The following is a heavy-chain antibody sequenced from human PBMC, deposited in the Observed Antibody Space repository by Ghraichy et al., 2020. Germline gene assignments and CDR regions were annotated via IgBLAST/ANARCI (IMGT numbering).Heavy chain of an antibody. CDR1: GGSISSYY. J-gene: IGHJ6*02. D-gene: IGHD2-15*01. Sequence: SETLSLTCTVSGGSISSYYWSWIRQPPGKGLEWIGYIYYSGSTNYNPSLKSRVTISVDTSKNQFSLKLSSVTAADTAVYYCASLIQGYCSGGSCYPYGMDVWGQGTTVTVSS. V-gene: IGHV4-59*08. CDR2: IYYSGST. CDR3: ASLIQGYCSGGSCYPYGMDV.